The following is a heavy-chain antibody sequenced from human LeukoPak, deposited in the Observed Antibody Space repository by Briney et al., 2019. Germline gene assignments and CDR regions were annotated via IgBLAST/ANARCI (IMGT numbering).Heavy chain of an antibody. CDR1: GYTFTSYA. CDR2: ISAGNGNT. D-gene: IGHD2-21*02. J-gene: IGHJ4*02. CDR3: ARVAPGMTARATFDY. Sequence: ASVKVSCKASGYTFTSYAIHWVRQAPGQRLEWMGWISAGNGNTKYSQNFQGRVTFISNTSATTAFMELSSLRSEDTAVYYCARVAPGMTARATFDYWGQGTLVTVSS. V-gene: IGHV1-3*01.